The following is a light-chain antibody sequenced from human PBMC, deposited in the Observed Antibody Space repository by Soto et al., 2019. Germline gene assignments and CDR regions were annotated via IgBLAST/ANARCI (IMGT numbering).Light chain of an antibody. CDR1: SSNIGAGYD. Sequence: QSVLTQTPSVSGAPGQKITMSCTGRSSNIGAGYDVHWYQQVPGAAPRLLIYADNNRPSGVPDPFSASKSGTSASLVITGLQGEDEANYYCQSYDTSLSGVIFGAGTKLTVL. CDR3: QSYDTSLSGVI. V-gene: IGLV1-40*01. CDR2: ADN. J-gene: IGLJ2*01.